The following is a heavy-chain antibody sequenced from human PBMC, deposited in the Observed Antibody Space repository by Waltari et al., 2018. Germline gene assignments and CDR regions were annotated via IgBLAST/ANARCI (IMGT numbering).Heavy chain of an antibody. CDR3: ARDYLPRVGATEYNWFDP. D-gene: IGHD1-26*01. CDR2: INSDWSST. J-gene: IGHJ5*02. CDR1: GFTFSSYW. V-gene: IGHV3-74*01. Sequence: EVQLVESGGGLVQPGGSLRLSCAASGFTFSSYWMHLVRQAPGKGLVWVSRINSDWSSTSYADAVKGRFTISRDNAKNTLYLQMNSLRAEDTAVYYCARDYLPRVGATEYNWFDPWGQGTLVTVSS.